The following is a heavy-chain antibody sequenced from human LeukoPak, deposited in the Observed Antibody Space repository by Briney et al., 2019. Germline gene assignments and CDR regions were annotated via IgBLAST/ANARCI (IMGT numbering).Heavy chain of an antibody. D-gene: IGHD1-26*01. CDR2: ISSSSSYI. J-gene: IGHJ4*02. Sequence: PGGSLRLSCAASGFTFSSYSMNWVRQAPGKGLEWVSSISSSSSYIYYADSVKGRFTISRDNAKNSLYLQINSLRAEDTAVYYCARDSYSGSSWGKGTLVTVSS. CDR3: ARDSYSGSS. V-gene: IGHV3-21*01. CDR1: GFTFSSYS.